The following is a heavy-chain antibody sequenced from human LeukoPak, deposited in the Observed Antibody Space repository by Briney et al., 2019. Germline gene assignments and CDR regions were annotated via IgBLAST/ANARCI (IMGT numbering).Heavy chain of an antibody. CDR3: AREGVLTGLI. CDR2: IYYSGST. V-gene: IGHV4-31*03. Sequence: PSETLSLTCTVSGGSISSGGYYWSWIRQHPGKGLEWIGYIYYSGSTYYNPSLKSRVTISVDTSKNQFSLKLSSVTAADTAVYYCAREGVLTGLIWGQGTMVTVFS. J-gene: IGHJ3*02. D-gene: IGHD1-20*01. CDR1: GGSISSGGYY.